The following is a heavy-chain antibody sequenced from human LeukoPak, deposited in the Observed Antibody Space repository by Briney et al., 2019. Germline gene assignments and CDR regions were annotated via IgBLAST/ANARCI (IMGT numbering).Heavy chain of an antibody. Sequence: TSETLSLTCTVSGGSISSSSYYWGWIRQPPGKGLEWIGSIYYSGSTYSNPSPKSRVTISVDTSKNQVSLKLTSVTAADTAVYYCARAGGGFGDLLDYWGQGTLVTVSS. D-gene: IGHD3-10*01. CDR2: IYYSGST. CDR1: GGSISSSSYY. J-gene: IGHJ4*02. CDR3: ARAGGGFGDLLDY. V-gene: IGHV4-39*07.